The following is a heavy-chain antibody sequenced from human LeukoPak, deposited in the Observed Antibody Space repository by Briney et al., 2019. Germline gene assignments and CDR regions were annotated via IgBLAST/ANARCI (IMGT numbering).Heavy chain of an antibody. CDR1: GGTFSSYA. D-gene: IGHD5-24*01. Sequence: ASVKVSCKASGGTFSSYALSWVRQAPGQGLEWMGGIIPIFGTANYAQKFQGRVTITTDESTSTAYMELSSLRSEDTAVYYCARGRAIATILFDYWGQGTLVTVSS. V-gene: IGHV1-69*05. CDR3: ARGRAIATILFDY. CDR2: IIPIFGTA. J-gene: IGHJ4*02.